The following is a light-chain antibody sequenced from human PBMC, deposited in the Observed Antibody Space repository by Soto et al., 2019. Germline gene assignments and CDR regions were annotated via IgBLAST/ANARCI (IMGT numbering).Light chain of an antibody. CDR3: QQYHYWWT. J-gene: IGKJ1*01. V-gene: IGKV3-15*01. CDR1: QSVSSS. Sequence: ENLFTQSPSTLSFSPGERASPSFRASQSVSSSLAWYQQKPGQAPRLLIYGASNRATGVSARFSGSGSGTEFTLTISSLQSEDFAVYYCQQYHYWWTFGQGTKVDI. CDR2: GAS.